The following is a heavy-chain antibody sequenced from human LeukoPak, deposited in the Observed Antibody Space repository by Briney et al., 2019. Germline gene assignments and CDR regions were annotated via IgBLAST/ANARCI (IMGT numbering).Heavy chain of an antibody. CDR2: ISYEGRNK. D-gene: IGHD3-9*01. CDR1: EFTFSSYA. Sequence: PGRSLRLSCAASEFTFSSYAMHWVRQAPDKGLEWVALISYEGRNKDYADSVKGRFTISRDNPKNSLYLQMNSLRGEDTAVYYCARGMDYDILAGPPDYWGQGTLVTVSS. J-gene: IGHJ4*02. V-gene: IGHV3-30*04. CDR3: ARGMDYDILAGPPDY.